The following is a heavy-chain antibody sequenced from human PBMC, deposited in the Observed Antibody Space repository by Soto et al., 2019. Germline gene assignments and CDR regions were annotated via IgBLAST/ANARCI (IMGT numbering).Heavy chain of an antibody. CDR1: GFTFSSYA. CDR2: ISGSGGST. J-gene: IGHJ4*02. D-gene: IGHD6-6*01. V-gene: IGHV3-23*01. Sequence: EVQLLESGGGLVQPGGSLRLSCAASGFTFSSYAMSWVRQAPGKGLEWVSAISGSGGSTYYADSVKGRITISRDNSKNALDVQMNTLRGGHTAVYYCATKASDEGSYYFDYWGQGTLVTVSS. CDR3: ATKASDEGSYYFDY.